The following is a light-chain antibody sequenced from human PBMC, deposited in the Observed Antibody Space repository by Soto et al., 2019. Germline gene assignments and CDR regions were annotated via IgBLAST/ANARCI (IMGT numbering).Light chain of an antibody. CDR1: SSDVGAYNY. Sequence: QSALTQPASVSGSPGQSITISCSGTSSDVGAYNYVSWYQHHPGKAPKLIIYDVSNRPSGVSNRFSGSKSGNTASLTISGLQAEDEADYYCSSYTTTSAPCVFGTGTKATV. J-gene: IGLJ1*01. CDR2: DVS. V-gene: IGLV2-14*03. CDR3: SSYTTTSAPCV.